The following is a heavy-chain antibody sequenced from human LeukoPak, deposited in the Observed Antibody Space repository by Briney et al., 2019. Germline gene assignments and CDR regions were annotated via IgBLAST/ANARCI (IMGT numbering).Heavy chain of an antibody. CDR3: ARVSYDYVWGSYLPFDY. Sequence: SQTLSLTCTVSGGSISSGDYYWSWIRQPPGKGLEWIGYIYYSGSTYYNPYLKSRVTISVDTSKNQFSLKLSSVTAADTAVYYCARVSYDYVWGSYLPFDYWGQGTLVTVSS. CDR2: IYYSGST. V-gene: IGHV4-30-4*08. CDR1: GGSISSGDYY. D-gene: IGHD3-16*02. J-gene: IGHJ4*02.